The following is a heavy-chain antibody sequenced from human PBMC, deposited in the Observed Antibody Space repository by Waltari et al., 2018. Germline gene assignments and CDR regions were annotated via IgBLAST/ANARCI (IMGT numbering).Heavy chain of an antibody. CDR3: ARAYGDYGVYYYYYMDV. CDR2: NSYSGCT. Sequence: QVQLQESGPGLVKPSETLSLTCAVSGYSLSSGYYWGWNRQPPGKGLGWIGRNSYSGCTYYNPSLMSRVTISVDTTKNQFSLKLRSVTAAATAVYYCARAYGDYGVYYYYYMDVWGKGTTVTVSS. CDR1: GYSLSSGYY. V-gene: IGHV4-38-2*01. D-gene: IGHD4-17*01. J-gene: IGHJ6*03.